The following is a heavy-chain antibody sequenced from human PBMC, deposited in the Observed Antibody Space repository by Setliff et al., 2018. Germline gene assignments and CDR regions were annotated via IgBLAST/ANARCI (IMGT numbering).Heavy chain of an antibody. Sequence: ASVKVSCKASGSTLTSYPIHWVRQAPGQRLEWMGWINPDNGNRKYSQRFQGRVTITRDTSASTVFLELSTLRSEDTAVYYCTRDFLGATASFDIWGQGTMVTV. D-gene: IGHD3-3*01. J-gene: IGHJ3*02. CDR3: TRDFLGATASFDI. CDR2: INPDNGNR. CDR1: GSTLTSYP. V-gene: IGHV1-3*01.